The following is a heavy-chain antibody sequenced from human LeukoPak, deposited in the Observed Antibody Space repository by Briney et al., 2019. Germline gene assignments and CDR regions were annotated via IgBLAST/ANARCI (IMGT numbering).Heavy chain of an antibody. D-gene: IGHD3-22*01. V-gene: IGHV4-4*07. CDR1: GGSISSYY. CDR3: ARDSYYYDSSGYYRFDS. Sequence: SETLSLTCTVSGGSISSYYWSWIRQPAGKGLEWIGRIYTSGSTNYNPSLKSRVTMSVDTSKNQFSLKLSSVTAADTAVYYCARDSYYYDSSGYYRFDSWGQGTLVTVSS. J-gene: IGHJ4*02. CDR2: IYTSGST.